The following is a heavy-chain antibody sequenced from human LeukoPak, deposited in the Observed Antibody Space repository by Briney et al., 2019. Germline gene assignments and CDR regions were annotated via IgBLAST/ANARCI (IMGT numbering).Heavy chain of an antibody. J-gene: IGHJ4*02. CDR3: AKDIGYGYSYAFDY. CDR1: GFTFDDYA. CDR2: ISWNSGSI. Sequence: PGGSLRLSCAASGFTFDDYAMPWVRQAPGKGLEWVSGISWNSGSIGYADSVKGRFTISRDNAKNSLYLQMNSLRAEDTALYYCAKDIGYGYSYAFDYWGQGTLVTVSS. D-gene: IGHD5-18*01. V-gene: IGHV3-9*01.